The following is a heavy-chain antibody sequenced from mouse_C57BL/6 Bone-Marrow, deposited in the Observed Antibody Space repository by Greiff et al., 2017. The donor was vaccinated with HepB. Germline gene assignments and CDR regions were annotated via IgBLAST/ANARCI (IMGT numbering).Heavy chain of an antibody. J-gene: IGHJ2*01. CDR1: GFSFNTYA. V-gene: IGHV10-1*01. D-gene: IGHD1-1*01. CDR3: VRQNYGSSYPYYFDY. Sequence: EVKLMESGGGLVQPKGSLKLSCAASGFSFNTYAMNWVRQAPGKGLEWVARIRSKSNNYATYYADSVKDRFTISRDDSESMLYLQMNNLKTEDTAMYYCVRQNYGSSYPYYFDYWGQGTTLTVSS. CDR2: IRSKSNNYAT.